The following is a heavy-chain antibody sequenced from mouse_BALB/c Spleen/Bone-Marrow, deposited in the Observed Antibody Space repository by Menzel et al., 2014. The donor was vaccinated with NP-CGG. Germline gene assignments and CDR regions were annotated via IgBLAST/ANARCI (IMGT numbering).Heavy chain of an antibody. V-gene: IGHV3-2*02. Sequence: EVQVVESGPGLVKPFQSLSLTCTVTGYSITSDYAWNWIQQFPGNKLEWMGYISYSGSFSYNPSLKSRISVTRDTSKNQFFLQLNSVTAEDTATYYCARSGGKRYFAVWGAGTSVTVSS. CDR1: GYSITSDYA. D-gene: IGHD1-1*02. J-gene: IGHJ1*01. CDR3: ARSGGKRYFAV. CDR2: ISYSGSF.